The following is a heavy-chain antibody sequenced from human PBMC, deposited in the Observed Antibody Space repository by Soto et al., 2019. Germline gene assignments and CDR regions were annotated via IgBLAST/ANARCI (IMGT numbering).Heavy chain of an antibody. J-gene: IGHJ6*02. CDR1: GYTFTSYD. V-gene: IGHV1-8*01. CDR2: MNPNSGNT. D-gene: IGHD2-2*01. Sequence: QVQLVQSGAEVKKPGASVKVSCKASGYTFTSYDINWVRQATGQGLEWMGWMNPNSGNTGYAQKYQGRVTMTRNTSISTAYMELSSLRSADTAVYYCARAGLVVGYYYGMDVWGQGTTVTVSS. CDR3: ARAGLVVGYYYGMDV.